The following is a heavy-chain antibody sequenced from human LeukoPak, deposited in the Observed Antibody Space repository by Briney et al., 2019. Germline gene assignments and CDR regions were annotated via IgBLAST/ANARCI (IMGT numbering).Heavy chain of an antibody. CDR1: GGHISSYY. V-gene: IGHV4-59*01. CDR2: IYYSGST. CDR3: ARSGSSWLIDY. J-gene: IGHJ4*02. D-gene: IGHD6-13*01. Sequence: PPETLSLTCTVSGGHISSYYWSWVRQPPGEGLEWIGYIYYSGSTNYNPSLKSRVTISVDTSKNQCSLKLSSVTAADTAVYYCARSGSSWLIDYWGQGTLVTVS.